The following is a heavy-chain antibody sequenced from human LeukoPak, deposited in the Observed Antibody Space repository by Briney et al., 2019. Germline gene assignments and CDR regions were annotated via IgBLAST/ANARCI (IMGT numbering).Heavy chain of an antibody. D-gene: IGHD6-19*01. CDR1: GGTFSSYA. J-gene: IGHJ4*02. Sequence: GASVKVSCKASGGTFSSYAISWVRQATGQGLEWMGWMNPNSGNTGYAQKFQGRVTMTRNTSISTAYMELSSLRSEDTAVYYCARGRAVAGPHPFDYWGQGTLVTVSS. CDR2: MNPNSGNT. V-gene: IGHV1-8*02. CDR3: ARGRAVAGPHPFDY.